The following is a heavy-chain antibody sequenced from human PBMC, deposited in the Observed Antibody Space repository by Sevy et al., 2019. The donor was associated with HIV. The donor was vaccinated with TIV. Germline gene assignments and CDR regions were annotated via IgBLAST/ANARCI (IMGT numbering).Heavy chain of an antibody. CDR1: GYSFSSHW. CDR2: VLPEDSST. J-gene: IGHJ4*02. Sequence: GESLKISCEGSGYSFSSHWIGWVRHMPGKGLEWMGIVLPEDSSTRYSPSFEGQVTFSADKSTSTAYLQWSSLKASDSAIYYCATSRSGYFARSGYYIYWGQGTLVTVSS. V-gene: IGHV5-51*01. CDR3: ATSRSGYFARSGYYIY. D-gene: IGHD3-22*01.